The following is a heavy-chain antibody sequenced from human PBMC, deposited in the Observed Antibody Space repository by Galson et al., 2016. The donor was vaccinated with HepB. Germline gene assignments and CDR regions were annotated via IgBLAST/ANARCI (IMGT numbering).Heavy chain of an antibody. CDR1: GFTFSNYA. CDR3: AKFTQQWLDRVYYFDY. V-gene: IGHV3-23*01. D-gene: IGHD6-19*01. J-gene: IGHJ4*02. Sequence: SLRLSCAASGFTFSNYAMSWVRQAPGKGPEWVSSISGDGGTSYYADSVQGRFTTSRDRSKNTLSLQMNSLRADDTAVYYCAKFTQQWLDRVYYFDYWGQGALVTVSS. CDR2: ISGDGGTS.